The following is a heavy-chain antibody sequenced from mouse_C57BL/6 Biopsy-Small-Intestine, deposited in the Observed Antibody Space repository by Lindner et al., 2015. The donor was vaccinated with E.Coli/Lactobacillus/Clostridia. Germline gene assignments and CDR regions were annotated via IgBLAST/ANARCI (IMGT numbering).Heavy chain of an antibody. J-gene: IGHJ2*01. D-gene: IGHD1-1*01. CDR2: INPYNGDT. Sequence: VQLQESGPELVKPGDSVKISCKASGYSFTGYFMNWVMQSHGKSLEWIGRINPYNGDTFYNQKFKGKATLTVDKSSSTARMELRSLTSEDSAVYYCARAGYYGGYYFDYWGQGTTLTVSS. V-gene: IGHV1-20*01. CDR1: GYSFTGYF. CDR3: ARAGYYGGYYFDY.